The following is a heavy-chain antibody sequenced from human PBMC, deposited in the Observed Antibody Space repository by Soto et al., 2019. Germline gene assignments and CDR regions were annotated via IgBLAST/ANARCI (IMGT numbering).Heavy chain of an antibody. V-gene: IGHV4-59*01. CDR1: GGSISSYY. CDR3: ARREGTAISGPFDY. D-gene: IGHD5-18*01. Sequence: PSETLSLTCTVSGGSISSYYWSWIRQPPGKGLEWIGYIYYSGSTNYNPSLKSRVTISVDTSKNQFSLKLSSVTAADTAVYYCARREGTAISGPFDYWGQGTLVTVSS. J-gene: IGHJ4*02. CDR2: IYYSGST.